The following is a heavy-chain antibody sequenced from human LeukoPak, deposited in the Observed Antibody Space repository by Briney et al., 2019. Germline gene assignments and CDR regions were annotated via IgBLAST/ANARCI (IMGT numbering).Heavy chain of an antibody. J-gene: IGHJ4*02. D-gene: IGHD3-10*01. Sequence: GGSLRLSCAASGFTFSTYAMHWVRPAPGKGLEYVSSISSNGGSTYYANSVQGRFTISRDNSKNTLYLQMGSLRAEDMAVYYCARGSITMVRGLIMAFDSWGQGTLVTVSS. V-gene: IGHV3-64*01. CDR2: ISSNGGST. CDR3: ARGSITMVRGLIMAFDS. CDR1: GFTFSTYA.